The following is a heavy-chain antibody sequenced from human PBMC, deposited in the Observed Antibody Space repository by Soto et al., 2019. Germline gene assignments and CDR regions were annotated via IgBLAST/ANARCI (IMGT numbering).Heavy chain of an antibody. Sequence: SGPTLVNPTQTLTLTCTFSGFSLSTSGVGVGWIRQPPGKALEWLALIYWDDDKRYSPSLKSRLTITKDTSKNQVVLTMTNMDPVDTATYYCAHSHFEDYDSSSSGFDPWGQGTLVTVSS. CDR3: AHSHFEDYDSSSSGFDP. D-gene: IGHD3-22*01. CDR2: IYWDDDK. CDR1: GFSLSTSGVG. J-gene: IGHJ5*02. V-gene: IGHV2-5*02.